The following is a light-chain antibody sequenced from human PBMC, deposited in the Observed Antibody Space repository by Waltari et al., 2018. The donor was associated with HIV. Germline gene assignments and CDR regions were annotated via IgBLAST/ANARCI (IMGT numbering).Light chain of an antibody. J-gene: IGKJ4*01. V-gene: IGKV3-11*01. CDR3: QQRTNWPQNT. CDR1: HSVSTY. CDR2: DAS. Sequence: EIVLTQSPATLSLSPGERATLSCRASHSVSTYLAWYQQKLGQPPRLLIHDASNRATGIPPRFSCSGSGTDFTLTISSLEPEDFAVYYCQQRTNWPQNTFGGGTKVEIK.